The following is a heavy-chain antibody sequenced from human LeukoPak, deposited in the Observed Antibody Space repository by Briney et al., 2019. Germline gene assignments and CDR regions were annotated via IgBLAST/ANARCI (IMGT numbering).Heavy chain of an antibody. Sequence: ASVKVSCKASGYTFTGYYMHWVRQAPGQGLEWMGWINPNSGGTNYAQKFQGRVTMTRDTSISTAYMELSRLRSDDTAVHYCARDAPGIAAAGASDYWGQGTLVTVSS. J-gene: IGHJ4*02. CDR2: INPNSGGT. CDR3: ARDAPGIAAAGASDY. D-gene: IGHD6-13*01. V-gene: IGHV1-2*02. CDR1: GYTFTGYY.